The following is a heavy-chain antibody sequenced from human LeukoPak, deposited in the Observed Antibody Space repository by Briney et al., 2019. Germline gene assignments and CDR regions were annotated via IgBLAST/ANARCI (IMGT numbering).Heavy chain of an antibody. J-gene: IGHJ3*02. V-gene: IGHV3-30-3*01. D-gene: IGHD2-15*01. CDR2: ASYDGSIK. CDR3: ARATTLMDIVVVVAAVDAFDI. CDR1: GFSFTDYT. Sequence: GGSLRLSCTASGFSFTDYTFHWVRQTPGKGLEWVAIASYDGSIKNYADSVKGRFTISRDNAKNSLYLQMNSLRAEDTAVYYCARATTLMDIVVVVAAVDAFDIWGQGTMVTVSS.